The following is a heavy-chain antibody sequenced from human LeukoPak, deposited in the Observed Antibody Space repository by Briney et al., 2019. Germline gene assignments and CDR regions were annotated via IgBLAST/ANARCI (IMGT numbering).Heavy chain of an antibody. CDR2: ICSGGST. D-gene: IGHD3-16*01. CDR1: GFTVSSNY. CDR3: ARSNWDYPFEY. Sequence: GGSLRLSCAASGFTVSSNYMSWVRQAPGKGLEWVSVICSGGSTYYADSVKGRFTISRHNSKNTLYLQMNSLRAEDTAVYYCARSNWDYPFEYWGQGTLVTVSS. V-gene: IGHV3-53*04. J-gene: IGHJ4*02.